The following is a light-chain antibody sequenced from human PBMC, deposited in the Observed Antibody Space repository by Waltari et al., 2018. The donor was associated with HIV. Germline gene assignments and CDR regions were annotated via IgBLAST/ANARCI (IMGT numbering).Light chain of an antibody. CDR3: SSYAGSSTLM. CDR2: LNSDGSH. J-gene: IGLJ3*02. CDR1: SGHSNYD. V-gene: IGLV4-69*01. Sequence: QLVLTQSPSASASLGASVKFTCTLSSGHSNYDIAWHQQQPEKGPRYLMKLNSDGSHSKGDGIPDRFSGSSSGAERYLTISSLQSEDEADYYCSSYAGSSTLMFGGGTKLTVL.